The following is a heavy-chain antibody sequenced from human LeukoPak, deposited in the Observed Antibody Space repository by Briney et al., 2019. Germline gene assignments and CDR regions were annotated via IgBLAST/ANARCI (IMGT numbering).Heavy chain of an antibody. V-gene: IGHV1-69*01. CDR3: ARWSSGWYQLSQSDAFDI. D-gene: IGHD6-19*01. J-gene: IGHJ3*02. Sequence: AASVKVSCKASGGTFSSYAISWVRQAPGQGLEWMGGIIPIFGTANYAQKFQGRVTITADESTSTAYMELSSLRSEDTAVYYCARWSSGWYQLSQSDAFDIWGQGTMVTVSS. CDR2: IIPIFGTA. CDR1: GGTFSSYA.